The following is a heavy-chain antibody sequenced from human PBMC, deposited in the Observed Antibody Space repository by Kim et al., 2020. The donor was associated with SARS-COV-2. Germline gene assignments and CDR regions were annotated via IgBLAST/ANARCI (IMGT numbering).Heavy chain of an antibody. J-gene: IGHJ5*02. Sequence: ASVKVSCKASGYTFTGYYMHWVRQAPGQGLEWMGWINPNSGGTNYAQKFQGRVTMTRDTSISTAYMELSRLRSDDTAVYYCARAGGGGNSDWFDPWGQGTLVTVSS. CDR2: INPNSGGT. CDR1: GYTFTGYY. V-gene: IGHV1-2*02. D-gene: IGHD2-21*02. CDR3: ARAGGGGNSDWFDP.